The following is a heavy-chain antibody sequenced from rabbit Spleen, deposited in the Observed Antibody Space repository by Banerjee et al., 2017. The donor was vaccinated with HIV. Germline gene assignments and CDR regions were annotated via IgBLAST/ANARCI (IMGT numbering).Heavy chain of an antibody. J-gene: IGHJ6*01. CDR1: GLDFSSSYW. CDR2: IDVVKSGAS. D-gene: IGHD2-1*01. Sequence: QEQLVESGGGLVQPEGSLTLTCKASGLDFSSSYWICWVRQAPGKGLEWIACIDVVKSGASYYASWAKGRFTISKTSSTTVTLQMTTPTAADTATYFCVRGGGGGGDGFDFWGQGTLVTVS. V-gene: IGHV1S45*01. CDR3: VRGGGGGGDGFDF.